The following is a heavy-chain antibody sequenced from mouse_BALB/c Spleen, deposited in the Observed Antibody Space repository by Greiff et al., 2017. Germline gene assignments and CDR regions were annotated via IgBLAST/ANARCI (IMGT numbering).Heavy chain of an antibody. CDR2: INPYNGAT. Sequence: EVQLQQSGPELVKPGASVKISCKASGYSFTGYYMHWVKQSHVKSLEWIGRINPYNGATSYNQNFKDKASLTVDKSSSTAYMELHSLTSEDSAVYYCARGGDYDGFAYWGQGTLVTVSA. J-gene: IGHJ3*01. D-gene: IGHD2-4*01. CDR3: ARGGDYDGFAY. CDR1: GYSFTGYY. V-gene: IGHV1-31*01.